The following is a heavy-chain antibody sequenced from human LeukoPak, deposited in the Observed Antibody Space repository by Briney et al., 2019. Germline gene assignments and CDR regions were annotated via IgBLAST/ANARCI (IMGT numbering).Heavy chain of an antibody. J-gene: IGHJ6*02. V-gene: IGHV3-43*02. CDR3: AKDIAAAGRHYYYYYGMDV. CDR2: ISGDGGST. Sequence: GGSLRLSCAASGFTFDDYAMQWVRQAPGKGLEWVSLISGDGGSTYYADSVKGRFTISRDNSKNSLYLQMNSLRTEDTAVYYCAKDIAAAGRHYYYYYGMDVWGQGTTVTVSS. CDR1: GFTFDDYA. D-gene: IGHD6-13*01.